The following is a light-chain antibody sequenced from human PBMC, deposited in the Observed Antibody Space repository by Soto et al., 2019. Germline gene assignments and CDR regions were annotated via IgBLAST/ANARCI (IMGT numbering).Light chain of an antibody. CDR3: QQYASSPRT. J-gene: IGKJ1*01. V-gene: IGKV3-20*01. CDR2: GAS. CDR1: QSFTTSQ. Sequence: EIVLTQSPGTLSLSPGERATLFCRASQSFTTSQLAWYQQRPGQAPRVLIFGASRRATGIPDRFSGSGSGTDFTLTISRLEPEDSAVYYWQQYASSPRTFGQGTTVEIK.